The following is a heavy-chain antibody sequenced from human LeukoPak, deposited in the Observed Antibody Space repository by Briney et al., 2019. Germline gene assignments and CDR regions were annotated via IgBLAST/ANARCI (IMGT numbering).Heavy chain of an antibody. CDR1: GFTFRSYG. Sequence: GGSLRLSCGASGFTFRSYGVHWVRQAPGKGLERVAVIWYDGSNKYYADSVKVRFTISRDNSKNPLYLQMSSLRGEDTAVYYCARASAADGTVSGFFDYWGQGTLVTVST. CDR2: IWYDGSNK. D-gene: IGHD6-13*01. CDR3: ARASAADGTVSGFFDY. J-gene: IGHJ4*02. V-gene: IGHV3-33*01.